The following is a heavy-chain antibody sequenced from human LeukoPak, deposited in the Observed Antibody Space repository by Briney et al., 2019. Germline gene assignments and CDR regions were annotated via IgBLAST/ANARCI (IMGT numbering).Heavy chain of an antibody. CDR3: TSNYYYDSSGYLPLAFDI. J-gene: IGHJ3*02. Sequence: PGRSLRLSCTASGFTFGDYAMSWFRQAPRKGLEWVGFIRSKAYGGTTEYAASVKGRFTISRDDSKSIAYLQMNSLKTEDTAVYYCTSNYYYDSSGYLPLAFDIWGQGTMVTVSS. D-gene: IGHD3-22*01. CDR1: GFTFGDYA. CDR2: IRSKAYGGTT. V-gene: IGHV3-49*03.